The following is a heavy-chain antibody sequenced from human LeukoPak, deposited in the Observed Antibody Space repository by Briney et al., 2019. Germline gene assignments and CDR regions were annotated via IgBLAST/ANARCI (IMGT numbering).Heavy chain of an antibody. D-gene: IGHD3-9*01. J-gene: IGHJ4*02. CDR2: IIAMFGTA. CDR3: ARGWTGYDILPIFHY. CDR1: GGTFSSYG. Sequence: SGRVSCRASGGTFSSYGMSWVGQGPGQGREWRGGIIAMFGTANYAQKFQGRVTITADESTSTAYMQLSSLRSDHTALYYCARGWTGYDILPIFHYWRQGTLVPVSS. V-gene: IGHV1-69*13.